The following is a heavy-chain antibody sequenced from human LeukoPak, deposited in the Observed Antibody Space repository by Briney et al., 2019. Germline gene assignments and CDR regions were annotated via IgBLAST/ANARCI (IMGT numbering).Heavy chain of an antibody. V-gene: IGHV1-2*06. CDR2: INPSTGGT. D-gene: IGHD3-16*01. Sequence: ASVKVSCKTSGYTFIDYYVHWIRQAPGQGLEWMGRINPSTGGTDFAQKFQGKVSMTRDTSISTAYMELSILGSDDTAVYYCATLGEDKTDTPFDYWGQGTLVTVSS. CDR1: GYTFIDYY. CDR3: ATLGEDKTDTPFDY. J-gene: IGHJ4*02.